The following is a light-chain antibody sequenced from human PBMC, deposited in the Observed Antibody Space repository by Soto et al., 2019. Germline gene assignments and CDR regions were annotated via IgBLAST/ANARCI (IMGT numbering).Light chain of an antibody. J-gene: IGKJ1*01. CDR2: SVS. Sequence: EIVMTQSPATLSVSPGERATIYYRANQSFSSYLAWYQQKPGQFPMLLIYSVSTRATGIPARFSGSGSVTEFTLTIICLQSEDFAVYYCQQYNSWPPKWTFGQGTKV. CDR3: QQYNSWPPKWT. CDR1: QSFSSY. V-gene: IGKV3-15*01.